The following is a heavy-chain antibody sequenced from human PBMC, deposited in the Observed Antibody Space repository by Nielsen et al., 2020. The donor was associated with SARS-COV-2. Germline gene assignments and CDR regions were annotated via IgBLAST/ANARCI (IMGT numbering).Heavy chain of an antibody. CDR2: IYHSGST. CDR3: ARDVNKSYCSSTSCYGSESPHFDY. Sequence: SETLSLTCTVSGYSISSGYYWGWIRQPPGKGLEWIGSIYHSGSTYYNPSLKSRVTISVDTSKNQFSLKLSSVTAADTAVYYCARDVNKSYCSSTSCYGSESPHFDYWGQGTLVTVSS. J-gene: IGHJ4*02. V-gene: IGHV4-38-2*02. CDR1: GYSISSGYY. D-gene: IGHD2-2*01.